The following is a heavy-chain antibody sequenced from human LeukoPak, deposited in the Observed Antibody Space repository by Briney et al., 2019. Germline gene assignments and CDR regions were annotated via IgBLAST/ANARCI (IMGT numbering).Heavy chain of an antibody. CDR1: GFTFSSYA. CDR2: ISGSGGST. CDR3: AKAPYCGGDCSFIDY. D-gene: IGHD2-21*02. J-gene: IGHJ4*02. V-gene: IGHV3-23*01. Sequence: GGSLRLSCAASGFTFSSYAMSWVRQAPGKGLEWVSAISGSGGSTYYADSVKGRFTISRDNSKNTLYLQMNSLRAGDTAVYYCAKAPYCGGDCSFIDYWGQGTLVTVSS.